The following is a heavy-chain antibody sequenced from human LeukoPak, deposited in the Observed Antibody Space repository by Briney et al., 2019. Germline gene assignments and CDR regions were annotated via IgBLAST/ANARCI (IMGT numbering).Heavy chain of an antibody. CDR2: INSDGNST. V-gene: IGHV3-74*01. J-gene: IGHJ3*02. D-gene: IGHD6-19*01. CDR1: GFTFSSYW. CDR3: ARGAVAAEVWLRANDAFDI. Sequence: GGSLRLSCAASGFTFSSYWMHWVRQAPGKGLVWVSRINSDGNSTSYADSVKGRFTISRDNAKNTLYLQMNSLRAEDTAVYYCARGAVAAEVWLRANDAFDIWGQGTVVTVSS.